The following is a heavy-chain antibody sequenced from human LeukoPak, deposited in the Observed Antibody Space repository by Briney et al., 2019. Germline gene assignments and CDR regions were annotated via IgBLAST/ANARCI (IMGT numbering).Heavy chain of an antibody. J-gene: IGHJ5*02. CDR3: AKAKYDYGDPVGWFDP. V-gene: IGHV3-23*01. CDR1: GFTFSSHA. Sequence: GGSLRLSCAASGFTFSSHAMSWVRQAPGKGLEWVSAILGSGSSTYYADSVKGRFTISRDNSKNTLYLQMNSLTAEDTAVYYCAKAKYDYGDPVGWFDPWGQGTLVTVSS. CDR2: ILGSGSST. D-gene: IGHD4-17*01.